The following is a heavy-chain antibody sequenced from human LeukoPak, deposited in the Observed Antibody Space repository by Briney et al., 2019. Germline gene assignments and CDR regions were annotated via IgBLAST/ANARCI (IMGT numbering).Heavy chain of an antibody. Sequence: EASVKVSCKASGYTFTSYGISWARQAPGQGLEWMGWISAYNGNTNYAQKLQGRVTMTTDTSTSTAYMELRSLRSDDTAVYYCARGRYDSSGYLFDPWGQGTLVTVSS. V-gene: IGHV1-18*01. J-gene: IGHJ5*02. D-gene: IGHD3-22*01. CDR1: GYTFTSYG. CDR2: ISAYNGNT. CDR3: ARGRYDSSGYLFDP.